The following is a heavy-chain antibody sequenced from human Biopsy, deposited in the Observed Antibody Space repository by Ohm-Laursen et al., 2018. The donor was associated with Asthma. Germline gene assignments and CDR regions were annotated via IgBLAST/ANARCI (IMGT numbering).Heavy chain of an antibody. J-gene: IGHJ6*02. CDR1: GYTFNRAG. V-gene: IGHV1-18*01. D-gene: IGHD3-10*01. Sequence: GASVKVSCKTSGYTFNRAGITWVRQAPGQGLEWMGWISVYNGNTKDAQKLQDRVTMITDTSTSTAYMELRSLRSDDTVVYFCARAVDYSHYYGLDVWGQGTTVTVS. CDR2: ISVYNGNT. CDR3: ARAVDYSHYYGLDV.